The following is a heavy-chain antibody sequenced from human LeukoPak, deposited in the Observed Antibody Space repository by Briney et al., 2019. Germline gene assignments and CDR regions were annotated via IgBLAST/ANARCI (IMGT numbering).Heavy chain of an antibody. V-gene: IGHV4-59*01. J-gene: IGHJ3*02. CDR3: ARGLAFDI. Sequence: PSETLSLTCTVSGGSISSYYWSWIRQPPGKGLEWIGCIYYSGSTNYNPSLKSRVTISVDTSKNQFSLKLSSVTAADTAVYYCARGLAFDIWGQGTMVTVSS. CDR1: GGSISSYY. D-gene: IGHD3-22*01. CDR2: IYYSGST.